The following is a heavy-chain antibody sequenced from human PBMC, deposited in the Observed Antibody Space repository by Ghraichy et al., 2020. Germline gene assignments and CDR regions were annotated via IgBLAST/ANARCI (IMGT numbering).Heavy chain of an antibody. J-gene: IGHJ6*02. CDR1: GGTFSSYA. D-gene: IGHD6-6*01. CDR2: IIPIFGTA. CDR3: ARGSDGIAALLSYYYYGMDV. V-gene: IGHV1-69*06. Sequence: SVKVSCKASGGTFSSYAISWVRQAPGQGLEWMGGIIPIFGTANYAQKFQGRVTITADKSTSTAYMELSSLRSEDTAVYYCARGSDGIAALLSYYYYGMDVWGQGTTVTVSS.